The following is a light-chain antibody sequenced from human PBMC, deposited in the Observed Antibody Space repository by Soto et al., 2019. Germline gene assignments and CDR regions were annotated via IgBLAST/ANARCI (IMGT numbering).Light chain of an antibody. V-gene: IGKV4-1*01. J-gene: IGKJ1*01. Sequence: DVVMTQSPDSLAVSLGERATINCKSSQSLLYSSNRKNYLAWYQQKPGQPPKLLIYWASTRESGVPDRFSGSGSGTDFTLTISSLQAEDVAVYYCQQYYSTPPWTFGQGTKVEIK. CDR3: QQYYSTPPWT. CDR2: WAS. CDR1: QSLLYSSNRKNY.